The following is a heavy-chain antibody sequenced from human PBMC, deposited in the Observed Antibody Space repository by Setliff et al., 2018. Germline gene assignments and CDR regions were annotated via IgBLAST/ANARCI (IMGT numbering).Heavy chain of an antibody. J-gene: IGHJ5*02. CDR1: GYPFIEHH. CDR2: IRPNGGGT. CDR3: ARGGGSYRAGNSRPTYWFDP. V-gene: IGHV1-2*02. Sequence: GASVKVSCKTSGYPFIEHHVNWVRQAPGQGLEWMGWIRPNGGGTHYAQKFQGRVTMTRDTANSTVYMDLSSLTSDDTAIYYCARGGGSYRAGNSRPTYWFDPWGQGTLVTVSS. D-gene: IGHD2-21*01.